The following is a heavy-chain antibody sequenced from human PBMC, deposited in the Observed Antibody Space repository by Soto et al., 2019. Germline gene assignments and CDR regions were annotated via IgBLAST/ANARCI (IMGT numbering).Heavy chain of an antibody. CDR1: GGIFSRYA. J-gene: IGHJ6*02. CDR2: SIPILGTA. V-gene: IGHV1-69*12. CDR3: SRDGGGYSGYAFSHHSGMDV. Sequence: QVQLVQAGAEVKKPVSSVKGSCKASGGIFSRYAISWVRQAPGQGLEWMGGSIPILGTANYAQKFQCRVTITADESTSTAYMALSSLRSEDTAVYYCSRDGGGYSGYAFSHHSGMDVWCQGTTVTVSS. D-gene: IGHD5-12*01.